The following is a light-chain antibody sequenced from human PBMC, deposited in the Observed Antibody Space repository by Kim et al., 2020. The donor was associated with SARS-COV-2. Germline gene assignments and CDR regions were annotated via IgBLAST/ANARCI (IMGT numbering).Light chain of an antibody. CDR2: AAS. CDR1: QGISSY. V-gene: IGKV1-9*01. CDR3: QQLNSYPPDS. J-gene: IGKJ2*03. Sequence: ASVGNRVTLTCRASQGISSYLAWYQQKPGKAPKLLIYAASTLQSGVPSRFSGSGSGTEFTLTISSLQPEDFATYYCQQLNSYPPDSFGQGTKLEI.